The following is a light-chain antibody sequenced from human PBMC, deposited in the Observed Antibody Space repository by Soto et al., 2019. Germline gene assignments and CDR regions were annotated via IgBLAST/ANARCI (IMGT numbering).Light chain of an antibody. V-gene: IGLV2-14*01. Sequence: QSALTQPASVSGSPGQSITISCTGTSSDVGGYNFVSWYQHHPGKAPKLIIYEVSRPPSGVSNRFSGSKSANTASLTISGLQAEDEANYFCASDTTATTWVFGGGTKVTVL. J-gene: IGLJ3*02. CDR1: SSDVGGYNF. CDR3: ASDTTATTWV. CDR2: EVS.